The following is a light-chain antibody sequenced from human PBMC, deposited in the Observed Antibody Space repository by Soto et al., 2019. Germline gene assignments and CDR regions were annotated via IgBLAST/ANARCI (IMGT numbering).Light chain of an antibody. CDR1: QSVSSSY. CDR2: GPS. V-gene: IGKV3-20*01. CDR3: QQYDSSPT. Sequence: EIVLTQSPGTLSLSPGERATLSCRASQSVSSSYLAWYQQKPGQPPSLLFSGPSCRATGIPGRFSGSGSGTDFTLTISRLEPEDFAVYYCQQYDSSPTFGPGTKVDIK. J-gene: IGKJ3*01.